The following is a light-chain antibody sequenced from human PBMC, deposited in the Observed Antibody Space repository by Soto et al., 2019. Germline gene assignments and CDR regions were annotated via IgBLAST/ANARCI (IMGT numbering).Light chain of an antibody. CDR3: GSYTSSRILV. CDR2: EVS. Sequence: QSALTQPASVSGSPGQSITISCTGTSSDIGGYNYVSWHQQHPAKAPKLMIYEVSNRPSGVSNRFSGSKSGNTASLNISGLQAEDEADYYCGSYTSSRILVFGGGTKLTV. J-gene: IGLJ2*01. V-gene: IGLV2-14*01. CDR1: SSDIGGYNY.